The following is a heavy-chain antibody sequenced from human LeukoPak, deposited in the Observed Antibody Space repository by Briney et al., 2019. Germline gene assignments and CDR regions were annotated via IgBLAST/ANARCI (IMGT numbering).Heavy chain of an antibody. Sequence: GGSLRLSCAASGFSFSSYWMSWVRQAPGKGLEWVVNIKRDGSEKYYVDSVKGRFTISRDNAKNSLYLQMNSLRAEDTAVYYCARDGSPFDSWGQGTLVTVSS. CDR1: GFSFSSYW. D-gene: IGHD2-15*01. CDR3: ARDGSPFDS. CDR2: IKRDGSEK. J-gene: IGHJ5*01. V-gene: IGHV3-7*05.